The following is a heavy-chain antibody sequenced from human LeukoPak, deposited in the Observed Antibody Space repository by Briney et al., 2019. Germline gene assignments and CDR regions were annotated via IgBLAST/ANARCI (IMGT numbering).Heavy chain of an antibody. CDR2: ISHDGGAE. D-gene: IGHD1-26*01. CDR1: GFSIGNHG. Sequence: GTSLRLSCAVSGFSIGNHGMHWVRQAPDKGLEWVAMISHDGGAEYYGDSVKGRLTISRDNSENTLYLQMNGLGVEDTAVYYCARGPGSSGGYYVGDFWGQGTLVTVSS. CDR3: ARGPGSSGGYYVGDF. J-gene: IGHJ4*02. V-gene: IGHV3-30*03.